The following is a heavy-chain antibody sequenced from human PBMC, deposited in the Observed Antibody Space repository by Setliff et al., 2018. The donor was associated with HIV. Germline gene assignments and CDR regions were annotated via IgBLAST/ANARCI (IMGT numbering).Heavy chain of an antibody. CDR1: GGTFSSYA. J-gene: IGHJ4*02. CDR2: IIPILGIA. CDR3: ARDYSPTFYYYDSSGTFDY. D-gene: IGHD3-22*01. V-gene: IGHV1-69*10. Sequence: VKVSCKASGGTFSSYAISWVRQAPGQGLEWMGGIIPILGIANYAQKFQGRVTITAVESTSTAYMELSSLRSEDTAVYYCARDYSPTFYYYDSSGTFDYWGQGALVTVS.